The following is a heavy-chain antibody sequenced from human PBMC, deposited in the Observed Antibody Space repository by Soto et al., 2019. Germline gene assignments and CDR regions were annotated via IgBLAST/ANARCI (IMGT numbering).Heavy chain of an antibody. CDR1: GYTFTSYG. D-gene: IGHD6-6*01. CDR3: AGDEGTLEYSISWLV. Sequence: ASVKVSCKASGYTFTSYGISWVRQAPGQGLEWMGWISAYNGNTNYAQKLQGRVTMTTDPSTSTAYMELGSLRSDDTAVYYCAGDEGTLEYSISWLVWGQGTTVTVSS. V-gene: IGHV1-18*01. CDR2: ISAYNGNT. J-gene: IGHJ6*02.